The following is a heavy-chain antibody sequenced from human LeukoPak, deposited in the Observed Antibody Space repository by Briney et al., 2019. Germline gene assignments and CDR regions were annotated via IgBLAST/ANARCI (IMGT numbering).Heavy chain of an antibody. CDR3: ATRISSNYPPNAFDI. J-gene: IGHJ3*02. CDR1: GGSINSISYY. CDR2: LYYSGSA. Sequence: SETLSLTCTVSGGSINSISYYWGWIRQPPGKGLEWIGYLYYSGSANYNPSLYSRVTISVDTSKNQFSLKLSSVTAADTAVYYCATRISSNYPPNAFDIWGQGTMVTVSS. V-gene: IGHV4-61*05. D-gene: IGHD2-2*01.